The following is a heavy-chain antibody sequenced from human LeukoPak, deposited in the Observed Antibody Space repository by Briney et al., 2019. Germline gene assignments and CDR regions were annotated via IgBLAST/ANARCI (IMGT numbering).Heavy chain of an antibody. Sequence: SETLSLTCAVYGGSFSGYYWSWIRQPPGKGLEWIGEINHSGSTNYNPSLKSRVTISVDTSKNQSSLKLSSVTAADTAVYYCARGPRRTFYYYDSSGYYYWGQGTLVTVSS. CDR1: GGSFSGYY. D-gene: IGHD3-22*01. J-gene: IGHJ4*02. CDR2: INHSGST. V-gene: IGHV4-34*01. CDR3: ARGPRRTFYYYDSSGYYY.